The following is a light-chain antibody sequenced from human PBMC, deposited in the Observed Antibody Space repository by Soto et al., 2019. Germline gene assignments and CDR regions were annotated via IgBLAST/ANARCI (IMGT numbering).Light chain of an antibody. J-gene: IGKJ1*01. V-gene: IGKV3-20*01. Sequence: IVLTQSPGILSLSPGERATLSCRASHSMSSNYLAWYQQKPGQAPRLLIFGASIRVKGIPDRFIGSGSGTDFTLTISRLEPEDFAVYYCQHYVTSLTTFGQ. CDR1: HSMSSNY. CDR3: QHYVTSLTT. CDR2: GAS.